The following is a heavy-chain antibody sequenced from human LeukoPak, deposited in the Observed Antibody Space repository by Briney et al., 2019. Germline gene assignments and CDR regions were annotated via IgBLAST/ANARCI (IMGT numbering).Heavy chain of an antibody. J-gene: IGHJ4*02. D-gene: IGHD6-19*01. Sequence: GGSLRLSCAASGFTFSSHSMNWLRQAPGKGLEWVSYINSSSSTIYYADSVKGRFTISRDNAKNSLYLQMNSLRAEDTAVYYCAAVQDAVAGTFGYWGQGTLVTVSS. V-gene: IGHV3-48*01. CDR3: AAVQDAVAGTFGY. CDR2: INSSSSTI. CDR1: GFTFSSHS.